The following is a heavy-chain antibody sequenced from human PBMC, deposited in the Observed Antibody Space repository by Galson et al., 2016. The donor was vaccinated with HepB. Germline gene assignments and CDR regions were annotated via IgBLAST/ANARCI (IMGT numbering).Heavy chain of an antibody. Sequence: PALVKPTQTLTLTCTFSGFSLSTSGEGVGWTRQPPGKALEWLALIYWNDDKRYSPSLRSRLNITKDTSKNQVVLKMTNMEPVDTATYYCAHMRSGYCNSISCLYFDYWGQGALVTVSS. V-gene: IGHV2-5*01. D-gene: IGHD2-2*01. J-gene: IGHJ4*02. CDR3: AHMRSGYCNSISCLYFDY. CDR1: GFSLSTSGEG. CDR2: IYWNDDK.